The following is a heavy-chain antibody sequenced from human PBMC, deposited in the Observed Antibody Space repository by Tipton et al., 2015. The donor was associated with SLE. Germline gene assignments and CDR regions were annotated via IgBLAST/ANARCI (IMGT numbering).Heavy chain of an antibody. Sequence: TLSLTYAVYGGSFSGYYWSWIRQPPGKGLEWIGEINHSGSTNYNPSLKSRVTISVDTSKNQFSLKLSSVTAADTAVYYCARDLAIFGVGFDYWGQGTLVTVSS. CDR2: INHSGST. D-gene: IGHD3-3*01. J-gene: IGHJ4*02. CDR3: ARDLAIFGVGFDY. CDR1: GGSFSGYY. V-gene: IGHV4-34*01.